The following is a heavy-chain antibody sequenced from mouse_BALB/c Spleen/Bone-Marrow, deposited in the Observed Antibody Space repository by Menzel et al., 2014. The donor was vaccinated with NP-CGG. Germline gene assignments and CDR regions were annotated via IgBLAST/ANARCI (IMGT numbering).Heavy chain of an antibody. V-gene: IGHV14-3*02. Sequence: EVQLQQSGAELVKPGASVKLSCTASGFNVKDTYIHWVKQRPERGLEWIGRIDPANGNTKYDPKFQGKATITADTSSNTAYLQLSSLTSEDTAVYYCASYVYGYYFDYWGQGTTLTVSS. CDR1: GFNVKDTY. CDR3: ASYVYGYYFDY. CDR2: IDPANGNT. J-gene: IGHJ2*01. D-gene: IGHD2-2*01.